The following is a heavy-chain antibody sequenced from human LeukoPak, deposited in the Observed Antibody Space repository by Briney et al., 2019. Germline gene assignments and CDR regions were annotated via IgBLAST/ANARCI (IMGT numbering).Heavy chain of an antibody. V-gene: IGHV4-30-4*08. J-gene: IGHJ5*02. CDR3: ARNPAAPWRSYNWFDP. CDR2: INHSGST. Sequence: SQTLSLTCTVSGGSISSGDYYWSWIRQPPGKGLEWIGEINHSGSTNYNPSLKSRVTISVDTSKNQFSLKLSSVTAADTAVYYCARNPAAPWRSYNWFDPWGQGTLVTVSS. D-gene: IGHD2-2*01. CDR1: GGSISSGDYY.